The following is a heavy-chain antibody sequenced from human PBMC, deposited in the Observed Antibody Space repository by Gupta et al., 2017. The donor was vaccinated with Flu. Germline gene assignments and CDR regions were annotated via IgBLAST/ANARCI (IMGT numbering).Heavy chain of an antibody. CDR1: GGSISSSSYY. CDR3: ARLLSGWIIDY. V-gene: IGHV4-39*01. CDR2: IYYSGST. D-gene: IGHD6-19*01. J-gene: IGHJ4*02. Sequence: QLQLQESGPGLVKPSETLSLTCTVSGGSISSSSYYWGWIRQPPGKGLEWIGSIYYSGSTYYNPSLKSRVTISVDTSKNQFSLKLSSVTAADTAVYYCARLLSGWIIDYGGQGTLVTVSS.